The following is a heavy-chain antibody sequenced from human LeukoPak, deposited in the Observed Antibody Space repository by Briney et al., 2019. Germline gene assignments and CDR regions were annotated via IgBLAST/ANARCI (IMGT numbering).Heavy chain of an antibody. CDR1: GYTFTSYG. Sequence: ASAKVSCKASGYTFTSYGISWVRQAPGQGLEWMGWISAYNGNTNYAQKLQGRVTMTTDTSTNTAYVELRSLRSDDTAMYYCARDFPPATVTTKRYFDYWGQGTLVTVSS. V-gene: IGHV1-18*01. J-gene: IGHJ4*02. CDR3: ARDFPPATVTTKRYFDY. D-gene: IGHD4-4*01. CDR2: ISAYNGNT.